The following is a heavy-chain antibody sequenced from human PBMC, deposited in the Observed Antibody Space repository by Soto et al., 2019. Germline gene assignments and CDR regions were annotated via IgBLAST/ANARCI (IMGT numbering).Heavy chain of an antibody. V-gene: IGHV1-18*01. CDR1: GYTFTSYR. CDR3: ARGSGSWFDYYYYGMDV. Sequence: ASVKVSCKASGYTFTSYRISRVRLATGQGLEWMGWISAYNGNTNYAQKLQGRVTMTTDTSTSTAYMELRSLRSDDTAVYYCARGSGSWFDYYYYGMDVWGQGTTVTVSS. CDR2: ISAYNGNT. J-gene: IGHJ6*02. D-gene: IGHD1-26*01.